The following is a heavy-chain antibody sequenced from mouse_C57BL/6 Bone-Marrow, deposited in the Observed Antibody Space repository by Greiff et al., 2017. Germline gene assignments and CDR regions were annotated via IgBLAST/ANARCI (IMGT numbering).Heavy chain of an antibody. J-gene: IGHJ2*01. CDR2: ISYDGSN. V-gene: IGHV3-6*01. CDR1: GYSITSGYY. D-gene: IGHD1-1*01. Sequence: DVQLQESGPGLVKPSQSLSLTCSVTGYSITSGYYWNWIRQFPGNKLEWMGYISYDGSNNYNPSLKNRISITRDTSKNQFFLKLNSVTTEDTATYYCAREGTTVVGDYWGQGTTLTVSS. CDR3: AREGTTVVGDY.